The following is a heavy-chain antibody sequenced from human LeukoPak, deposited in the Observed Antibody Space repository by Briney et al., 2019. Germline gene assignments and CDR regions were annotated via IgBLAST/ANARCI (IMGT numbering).Heavy chain of an antibody. Sequence: ASVKVSCKASGYTFTNFGINWVRQALGQGLEWVGWINTNTGNPTYVQGFAGRFVFSLDTSVNTAYLQINSLKAEDTAVYYCARDPLLRAFDIWGQGTMVTVSS. D-gene: IGHD1-26*01. V-gene: IGHV7-4-1*02. CDR2: INTNTGNP. CDR1: GYTFTNFG. CDR3: ARDPLLRAFDI. J-gene: IGHJ3*02.